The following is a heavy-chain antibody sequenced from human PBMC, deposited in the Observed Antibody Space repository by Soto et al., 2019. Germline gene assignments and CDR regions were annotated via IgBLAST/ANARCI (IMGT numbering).Heavy chain of an antibody. D-gene: IGHD6-19*01. Sequence: GGCLRLSWTASGFTFGDYAMSWVRQAPGKGLEWVGFIRSKAYGGTTEYAASVTGRFTISRDDSKSIAYLQMNSLKPEDTAVYYCTRQYSSGWYGPFDYWGQGTLVTVSS. CDR3: TRQYSSGWYGPFDY. V-gene: IGHV3-49*04. CDR2: IRSKAYGGTT. J-gene: IGHJ4*02. CDR1: GFTFGDYA.